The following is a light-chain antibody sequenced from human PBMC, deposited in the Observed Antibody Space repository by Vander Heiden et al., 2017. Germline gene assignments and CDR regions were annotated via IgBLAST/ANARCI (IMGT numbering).Light chain of an antibody. V-gene: IGLV1-40*01. CDR2: GNS. J-gene: IGLJ3*02. CDR1: SSNIGAGYN. Sequence: QSVLTQTRSGSGAPVKRVTSSCTRSSSNIGAGYNVHWYQQFPGTAPKLLIYGNSNRPSGVPDRFSGCKSGTSASLAITGLQAEDEADYYCQSYDSSLSGWVFGGGTKLTVL. CDR3: QSYDSSLSGWV.